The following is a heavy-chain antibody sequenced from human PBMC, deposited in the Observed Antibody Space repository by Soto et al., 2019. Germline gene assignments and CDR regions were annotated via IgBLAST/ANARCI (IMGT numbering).Heavy chain of an antibody. CDR1: GFDFSDYG. CDR3: ARRRSTVTTPWFYHGMDV. V-gene: IGHV3-33*01. D-gene: IGHD4-17*01. CDR2: IFYDGSHK. Sequence: QVQLEESGGGVVQPGRSLRLSCTASGFDFSDYGMHWVRQAPGKGLEWVAIIFYDGSHKYYADSVKGRFTISRDNSRNTVELQMNSLRAEDTATYFCARRRSTVTTPWFYHGMDVLGRGTTVTVSS. J-gene: IGHJ6*02.